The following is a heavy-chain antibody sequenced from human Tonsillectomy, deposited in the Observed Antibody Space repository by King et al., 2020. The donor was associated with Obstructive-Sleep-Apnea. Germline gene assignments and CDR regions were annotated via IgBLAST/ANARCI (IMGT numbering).Heavy chain of an antibody. CDR1: ELTFGDYA. J-gene: IGHJ4*02. CDR2: IRSKARGGTT. D-gene: IGHD2-8*01. V-gene: IGHV3-49*03. CDR3: SSHCTNVVCYILGSEI. Sequence: VQLVESGGGLVQPGRSLRLSCTSSELTFGDYAMSWFRQAPGKGLEWVGFIRSKARGGTTEYAASVKGRFTISRDDSKSIAYLQMNSLKTDDTAVYYCSSHCTNVVCYILGSEIWGQGTLVTVSS.